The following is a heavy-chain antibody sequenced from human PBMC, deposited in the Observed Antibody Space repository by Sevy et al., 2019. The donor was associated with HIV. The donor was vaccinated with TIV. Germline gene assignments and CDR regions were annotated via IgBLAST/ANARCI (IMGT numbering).Heavy chain of an antibody. Sequence: GESLKISCKASGYTFTGYFIHWVRQAPGQGLEWIGIINPSGGSTSHAQKFQDRITLTRDTSTRTLYMELSSLRSEDTAVYYCARDTTSVGFDPWGQGTLVTVSS. CDR2: INPSGGST. CDR3: ARDTTSVGFDP. J-gene: IGHJ5*02. CDR1: GYTFTGYF. V-gene: IGHV1-46*01. D-gene: IGHD2-2*01.